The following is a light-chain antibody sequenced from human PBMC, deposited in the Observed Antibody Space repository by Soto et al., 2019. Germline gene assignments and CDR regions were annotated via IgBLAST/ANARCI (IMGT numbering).Light chain of an antibody. CDR1: QSVSSS. J-gene: IGKJ3*01. V-gene: IGKV3-11*01. CDR3: QQRSSGPPEVT. CDR2: DAS. Sequence: EIVLTQSPDTLSLSPGERATLSCRASQSVSSSLAWYQQKPGQAPRLLIYDASNRATGIPARFSGSGSGTDFTRTISSLEPEDFAVDYCQQRSSGPPEVTFGSGTKVDIK.